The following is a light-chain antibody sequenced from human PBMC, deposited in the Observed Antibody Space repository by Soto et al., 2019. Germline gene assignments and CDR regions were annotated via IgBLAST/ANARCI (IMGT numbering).Light chain of an antibody. CDR2: EVT. Sequence: QSALTQPPSASGSPGQSVTISCTGTSXDVGGYNYVSWYQQRPGKAPKLIIYEVTKRPSGVPDRFSGSKSGNTASLTVSGLQAEDEADYYCTSYAGRNNLGVFGTGTKVTVL. CDR3: TSYAGRNNLGV. CDR1: SXDVGGYNY. V-gene: IGLV2-8*01. J-gene: IGLJ1*01.